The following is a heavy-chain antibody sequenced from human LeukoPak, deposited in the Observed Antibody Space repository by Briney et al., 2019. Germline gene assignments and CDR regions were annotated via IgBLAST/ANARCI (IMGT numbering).Heavy chain of an antibody. J-gene: IGHJ4*02. Sequence: GGSLRLSCAASGFTFSSYAMIWVRQAPGKGLEWVSTISGSGISTYYAESVKGRFTISRDNSKNTLYLQMNSLRAEDTAVYFCAKDHRGYSSDATPYYSDCWGQGTLVTVSS. CDR1: GFTFSSYA. CDR2: ISGSGIST. CDR3: AKDHRGYSSDATPYYSDC. D-gene: IGHD6-19*01. V-gene: IGHV3-23*01.